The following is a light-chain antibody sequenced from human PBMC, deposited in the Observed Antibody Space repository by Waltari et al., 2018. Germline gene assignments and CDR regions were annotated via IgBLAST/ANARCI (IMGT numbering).Light chain of an antibody. V-gene: IGKV3-20*01. CDR3: QHYVNLPAT. CDR1: QSVSRS. J-gene: IGKJ1*01. CDR2: NAS. Sequence: ELVLTQSPGPLSLSPGERPTLSCRASQSVSRSLAWYQQKPGQAPRLLIYNASTRATGIPDRFSGSGSGTDFSLTISRLDPEDFAVYYCQHYVNLPATFGQGTKVEI.